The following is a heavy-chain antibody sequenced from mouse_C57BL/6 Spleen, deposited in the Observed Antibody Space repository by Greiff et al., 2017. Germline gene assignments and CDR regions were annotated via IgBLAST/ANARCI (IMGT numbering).Heavy chain of an antibody. CDR1: GYTFTSYW. V-gene: IGHV1-64*01. D-gene: IGHD2-3*01. CDR2: IHPNSGST. Sequence: QVQLQQPGAELVKPGASVKLSCKASGYTFTSYWMHWVKQRPGQGLEWIGMIHPNSGSTNYNEKFKSKDTLTVDKSSSTAYMQLSSLTSEDSAVYYCARKGSYDDLDYWGQGTLVTVSA. CDR3: ARKGSYDDLDY. J-gene: IGHJ3*01.